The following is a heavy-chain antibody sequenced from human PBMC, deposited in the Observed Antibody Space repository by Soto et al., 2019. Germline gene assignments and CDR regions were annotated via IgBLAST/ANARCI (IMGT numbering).Heavy chain of an antibody. J-gene: IGHJ4*02. CDR1: SCSVSTSPSY. CDR3: VREVFSHADS. CDR2: VLYSGST. Sequence: ESVSLACSVSSCSVSTSPSYWNGIRQPPGKVLVWIGYVLYSGSTNYKPSLASRVNVSLEISKNEFSLKLRSVTAADTAVYYYVREVFSHADSRGQGTLLTV. V-gene: IGHV4-61*01.